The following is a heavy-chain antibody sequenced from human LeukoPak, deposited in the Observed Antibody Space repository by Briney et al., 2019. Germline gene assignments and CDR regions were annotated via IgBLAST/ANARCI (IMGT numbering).Heavy chain of an antibody. Sequence: ASVKVSCKASGYTFTSYDINWVRQATGQGLKWMGWMNPNSGNTGYAQKFQGRVTITRNTSISTAYMELSSLRSEDTAVYYCARGATGYYDILFSYAKEGFDYWGQGTLVTVSS. CDR1: GYTFTSYD. J-gene: IGHJ4*02. D-gene: IGHD3-9*01. CDR3: ARGATGYYDILFSYAKEGFDY. V-gene: IGHV1-8*03. CDR2: MNPNSGNT.